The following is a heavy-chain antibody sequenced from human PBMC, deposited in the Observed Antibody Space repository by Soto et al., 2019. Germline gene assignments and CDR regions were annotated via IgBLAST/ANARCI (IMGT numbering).Heavy chain of an antibody. V-gene: IGHV1-18*04. CDR2: ISVYNGKT. D-gene: IGHD2-2*01. CDR1: GYTFTTYY. CDR3: ARDRSTSDV. Sequence: ASVKVSCKASGYTFTTYYIHWVRQAAGQGFEWMGWISVYNGKTNYAQKFQDRVTMTTDTATTTVYMDLRSLRSDDTAVYYCARDRSTSDVWGQGTTVTVSS. J-gene: IGHJ6*02.